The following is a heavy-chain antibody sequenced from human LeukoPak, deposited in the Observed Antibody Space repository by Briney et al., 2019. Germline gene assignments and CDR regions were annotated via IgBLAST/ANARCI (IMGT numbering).Heavy chain of an antibody. CDR2: ISSSSSTI. Sequence: GGSLRLSCTASGFSFGDYSMNWVRQAPGKGLEWVSYISSSSSTIYYADSVKGRFTISRDNAKNSLYLQMNSLRAEDTAVYYCARIPDSIRGQYYFDYWGQGTLVTVSS. J-gene: IGHJ4*02. CDR3: ARIPDSIRGQYYFDY. D-gene: IGHD3-22*01. V-gene: IGHV3-48*01. CDR1: GFSFGDYS.